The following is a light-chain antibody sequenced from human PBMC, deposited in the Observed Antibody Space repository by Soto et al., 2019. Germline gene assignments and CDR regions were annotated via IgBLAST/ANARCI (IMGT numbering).Light chain of an antibody. CDR3: QHYNSYSEA. CDR1: QSIGDS. V-gene: IGKV1-5*03. J-gene: IGKJ1*01. Sequence: IQRTHSPSTLSASVLYRVTITFLASQSIGDSLAWYQQKPGKAPKLLIYKASTLKSGVPSRFSGSGSGTEFTLTISSLQPDDFATYYCQHYNSYSEAFGQGTKVDIK. CDR2: KAS.